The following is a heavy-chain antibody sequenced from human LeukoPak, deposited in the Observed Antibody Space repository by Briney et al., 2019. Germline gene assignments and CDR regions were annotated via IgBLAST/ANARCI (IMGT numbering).Heavy chain of an antibody. CDR3: AREGGNSGSQAFDY. V-gene: IGHV4-4*02. D-gene: IGHD1-26*01. J-gene: IGHJ4*02. CDR1: GGSISSINW. Sequence: PSGTLSLTCAVSGGSISSINWCSWVRQPPGKGLEWIGEIYHSGSTNYNPSLKSRVTMSVDKSKNQFSLNLSSVTAADTAVYYCAREGGNSGSQAFDYWGQGTLVTVSS. CDR2: IYHSGST.